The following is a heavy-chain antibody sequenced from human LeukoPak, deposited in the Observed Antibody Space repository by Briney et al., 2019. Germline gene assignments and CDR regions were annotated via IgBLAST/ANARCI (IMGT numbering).Heavy chain of an antibody. D-gene: IGHD3-10*01. V-gene: IGHV3-15*01. CDR3: TTDSFPPQPDYYGSGSYYKVIGY. Sequence: GGSLRLSCAASGFTFSNAWMSWVRQAPGKGLEWVGRIKSKTDGGTTDYAAPVKGRFTISRDDSKNTLYLQMNSLKTEDTAVYYCTTDSFPPQPDYYGSGSYYKVIGYWGQGTLVTVSS. J-gene: IGHJ4*02. CDR1: GFTFSNAW. CDR2: IKSKTDGGTT.